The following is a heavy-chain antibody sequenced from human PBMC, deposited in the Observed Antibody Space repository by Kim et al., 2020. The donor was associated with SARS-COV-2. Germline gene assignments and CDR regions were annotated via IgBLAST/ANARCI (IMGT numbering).Heavy chain of an antibody. CDR2: INHSGST. V-gene: IGHV4-34*01. J-gene: IGHJ6*01. Sequence: SETLSLTCAVYGGSFSGYYWSWIRQPPGKGLEWIGEINHSGSTNYNPSLKSRVTISVDTSKNQFSLKLSSVTAVDTAVYYCARGGKAPYYYYYYGMDVWG. CDR1: GGSFSGYY. CDR3: ARGGKAPYYYYYYGMDV.